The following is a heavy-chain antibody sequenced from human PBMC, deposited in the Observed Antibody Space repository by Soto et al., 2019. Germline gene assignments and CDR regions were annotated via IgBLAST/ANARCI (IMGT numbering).Heavy chain of an antibody. D-gene: IGHD3-22*01. CDR2: ISSSSSTI. J-gene: IGHJ5*02. CDR3: ARDIRPLSYDSGGYQALNWFDP. Sequence: SGGVPRLSCAASGFTFSSYSMNWVRQAPGKGLEWVSYISSSSSTIYYADSVKGRFTISRDNAKNSLYLQMNSLRDEDTAVYYCARDIRPLSYDSGGYQALNWFDPWGQGTLVTVSS. V-gene: IGHV3-48*02. CDR1: GFTFSSYS.